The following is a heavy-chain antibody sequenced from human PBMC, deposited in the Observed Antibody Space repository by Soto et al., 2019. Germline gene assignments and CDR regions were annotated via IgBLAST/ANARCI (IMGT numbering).Heavy chain of an antibody. CDR1: GGPFSGFY. CDR2: INYSRNT. Sequence: SETLSLTXAVYGGPFSGFYWSWIRQPPGKGLEWIGEINYSRNTNENPSLKSRVTMSVDTSKNQFSLKLRSVTAADTALYYCARGITMMDAPGKYYFDSWGQGSLVTVSS. J-gene: IGHJ4*02. V-gene: IGHV4-34*01. CDR3: ARGITMMDAPGKYYFDS. D-gene: IGHD3-22*01.